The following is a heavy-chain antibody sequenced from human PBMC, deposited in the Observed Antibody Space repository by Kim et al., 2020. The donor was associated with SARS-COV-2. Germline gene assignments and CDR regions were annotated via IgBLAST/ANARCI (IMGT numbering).Heavy chain of an antibody. D-gene: IGHD3-10*01. CDR2: IDTSTGTP. CDR1: GYNFAKHD. J-gene: IGHJ5*02. V-gene: IGHV7-4-1*02. Sequence: ASVKVSCKASGYNFAKHDMNWVRQAPGQGLQWMGWIDTSTGTPTYAQGFTGRFVFSLDASVRTAYLEINSLKAEDTAMYYCARRAFGELIGHNWFDPWGQGTLVSVSS. CDR3: ARRAFGELIGHNWFDP.